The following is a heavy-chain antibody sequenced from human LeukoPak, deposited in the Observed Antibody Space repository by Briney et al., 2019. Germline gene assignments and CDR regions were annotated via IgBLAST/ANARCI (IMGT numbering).Heavy chain of an antibody. CDR2: INPNSGGT. Sequence: ASVKVSCKASGYTFTGYYMHWVRQAPGQGLEWMGWINPNSGGTNYAQKFQGRVTTTRDTSISTAYMELSRLRSDDTAVYYCAREGYSYGYNWFDPWGQGTLVTVSS. V-gene: IGHV1-2*02. J-gene: IGHJ5*02. CDR3: AREGYSYGYNWFDP. D-gene: IGHD5-18*01. CDR1: GYTFTGYY.